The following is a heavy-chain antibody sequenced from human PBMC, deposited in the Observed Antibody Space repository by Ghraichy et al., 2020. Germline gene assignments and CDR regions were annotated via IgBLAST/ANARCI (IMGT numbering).Heavy chain of an antibody. CDR2: IYSGGST. V-gene: IGHV3-53*01. D-gene: IGHD1-26*01. J-gene: IGHJ3*02. CDR1: GFTVSSNY. CDR3: ARGGSGSQGDAFDI. Sequence: LSLTCAASGFTVSSNYMSWVRQAPGKGLEWVSVIYSGGSTYYADSVKGRFTISRDNSKNTLYLQMNSLRAEDTAVYYCARGGSGSQGDAFDIWGQGTMVTVSS.